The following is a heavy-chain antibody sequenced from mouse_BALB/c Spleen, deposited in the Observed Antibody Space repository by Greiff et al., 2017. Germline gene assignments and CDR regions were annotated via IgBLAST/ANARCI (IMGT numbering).Heavy chain of an antibody. CDR3: ARGRGWDYFDY. CDR1: GDSITSGY. Sequence: EVKLMESGPSLVKPSQTLSLTCSVTGDSITSGYWNWIRKFPGNKLEYMGYISYSGSTYYNPSLKSRIPITRDTSKNQYYLQLNSVTTEDTATYYCARGRGWDYFDYWGQGTTLTVSS. CDR2: ISYSGST. V-gene: IGHV3-8*02. J-gene: IGHJ2*01. D-gene: IGHD2-3*01.